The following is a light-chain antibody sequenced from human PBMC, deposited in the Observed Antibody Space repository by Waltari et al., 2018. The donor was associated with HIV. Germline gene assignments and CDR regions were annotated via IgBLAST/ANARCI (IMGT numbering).Light chain of an antibody. CDR1: PGSVSPSYH. CDR2: NTN. V-gene: IGLV8-61*01. Sequence: QTVVTQESSLSVSPGETVTLTCALTPGSVSPSYHPSCDQQTPGQAPRTLIYNTNTRASGVPDRFSGSILGNKAALTITGAQADDESDYYRALYMGSGILWVFGGGTKLTVL. J-gene: IGLJ3*02. CDR3: ALYMGSGILWV.